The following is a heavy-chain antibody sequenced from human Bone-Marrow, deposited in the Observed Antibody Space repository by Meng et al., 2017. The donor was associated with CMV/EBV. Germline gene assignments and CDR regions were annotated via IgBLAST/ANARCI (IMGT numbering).Heavy chain of an antibody. J-gene: IGHJ1*01. CDR3: AHRLWGRLAEYFQH. D-gene: IGHD3-10*01. CDR2: IYWNVDK. Sequence: SGPTLVKPTQTLTLTCTFSGFSLSTSGVGVGWIRQPPGKALEWLALIYWNVDKRYSPSLKSRLTITKDTSKNQVVLTMTNMDPVDTATYYCAHRLWGRLAEYFQHWGQGTLVTVSS. V-gene: IGHV2-5*01. CDR1: GFSLSTSGVG.